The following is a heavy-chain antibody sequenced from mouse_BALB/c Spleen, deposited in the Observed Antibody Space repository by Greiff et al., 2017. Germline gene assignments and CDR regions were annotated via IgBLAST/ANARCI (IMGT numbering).Heavy chain of an antibody. D-gene: IGHD1-1*01. V-gene: IGHV5-6-3*01. J-gene: IGHJ2*01. Sequence: VQLVESGGGLVQPGGSLKLSCAASGFTFSSYGMSWVRQTPDKRLELVATINSNGGSTYYPDSVKGRFTISRDNAKNTLYLQMSSLKSEDTAMYYCARLLLRYFYFDYWGQGTTLTVSS. CDR2: INSNGGST. CDR1: GFTFSSYG. CDR3: ARLLLRYFYFDY.